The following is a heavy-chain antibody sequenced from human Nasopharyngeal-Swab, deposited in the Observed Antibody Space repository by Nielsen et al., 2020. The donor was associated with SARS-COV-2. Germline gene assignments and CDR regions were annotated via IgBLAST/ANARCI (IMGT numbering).Heavy chain of an antibody. CDR2: ISSSSTAI. V-gene: IGHV3-48*01. J-gene: IGHJ4*02. Sequence: GGSLRLSCAASGFTFTSYSMNWVRQAPGKGLEWVSYISSSSTAIYYADSVKGRFTISRDNSKNTLYLQMNSLRAEDTAVYYCAKDFAPGTYDSGSYFGYWGQGTLVTVSS. D-gene: IGHD3-10*01. CDR1: GFTFTSYS. CDR3: AKDFAPGTYDSGSYFGY.